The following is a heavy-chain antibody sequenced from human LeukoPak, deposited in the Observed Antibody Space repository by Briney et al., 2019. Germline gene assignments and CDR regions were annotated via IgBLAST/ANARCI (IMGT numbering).Heavy chain of an antibody. V-gene: IGHV3-21*01. D-gene: IGHD2-21*02. CDR3: ARDGRCGGDCYAS. Sequence: GGSLTLSCAASGFTFSSYEMNWVRQAPGKGLEWVSIISSSSSYIYYADSVKGRFTISGDNAKNALYLQMNSLRVEDTAVYYCARDGRCGGDCYASWGQGTLVTVSS. J-gene: IGHJ4*02. CDR2: ISSSSSYI. CDR1: GFTFSSYE.